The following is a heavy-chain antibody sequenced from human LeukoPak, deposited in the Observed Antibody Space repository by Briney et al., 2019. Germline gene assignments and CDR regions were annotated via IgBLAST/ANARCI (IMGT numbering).Heavy chain of an antibody. J-gene: IGHJ5*02. CDR3: ASHKQQLGWFDP. D-gene: IGHD6-13*01. CDR2: IYYSGST. CDR1: GGSISSSSYY. Sequence: PSETLSLTCTVSGGSISSSSYYWGWIRQPPGKGLEWIGSIYYSGSTYYNPSLKSRVTISVDTSKNQFSLKLSSVTAADTAVYYCASHKQQLGWFDPWGQGTLVTVSS. V-gene: IGHV4-39*01.